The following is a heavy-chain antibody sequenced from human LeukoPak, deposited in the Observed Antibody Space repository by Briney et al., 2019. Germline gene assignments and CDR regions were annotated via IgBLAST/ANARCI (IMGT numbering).Heavy chain of an antibody. V-gene: IGHV3-7*01. CDR3: ARDWGYSGRSYYFDY. Sequence: GGSLRLSCAASGFTFSTYWMSWVRQAPGKGLEWVANIKQDGSEKYYVDSVKGRFTISRDNAKNSLYLQMNSLRAGDTAVYYCARDWGYSGRSYYFDYWGQGTLVTVSS. J-gene: IGHJ4*02. D-gene: IGHD5-12*01. CDR1: GFTFSTYW. CDR2: IKQDGSEK.